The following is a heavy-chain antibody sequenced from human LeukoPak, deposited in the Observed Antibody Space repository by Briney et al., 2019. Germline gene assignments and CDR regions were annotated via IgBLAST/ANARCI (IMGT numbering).Heavy chain of an antibody. CDR2: IYPGDSDT. Sequence: NRGESLKISCKGSGYSFTSYWIGWVRQMPGKGLEWMGIIYPGDSDTRYSPSFQGQVTISADKSISTAYLQWSSLKASDTAMYYCARWPQGIAAAPSGNWFDPWGQGTLVTVSS. V-gene: IGHV5-51*01. CDR3: ARWPQGIAAAPSGNWFDP. CDR1: GYSFTSYW. J-gene: IGHJ5*02. D-gene: IGHD6-13*01.